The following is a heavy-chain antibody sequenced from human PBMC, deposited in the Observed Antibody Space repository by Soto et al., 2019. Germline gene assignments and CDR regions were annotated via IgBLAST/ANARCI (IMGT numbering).Heavy chain of an antibody. Sequence: GGSLRLSCAASGFTFSSYGMHWVRQAPGKGLEWVAVIWYDGSNKYYADSVKGRFTISRDNSKNTLYLQMNSLRAEDTAVYYCARDGSRVATTRYYFDYWGQGTLVTVSS. D-gene: IGHD5-12*01. V-gene: IGHV3-33*01. CDR1: GFTFSSYG. CDR2: IWYDGSNK. CDR3: ARDGSRVATTRYYFDY. J-gene: IGHJ4*02.